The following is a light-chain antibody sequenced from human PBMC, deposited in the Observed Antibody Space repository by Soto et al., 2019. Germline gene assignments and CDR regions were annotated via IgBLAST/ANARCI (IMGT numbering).Light chain of an antibody. Sequence: DIQMTQSPSSLSASIGDRITITCRASQSISTYLNWYQQKPGKAPRLLIYGASTLQNGVPSRFSGSGSATDYTLTISSLQPEDFATDYCQQSFITPPLTFGGGTKVAMK. J-gene: IGKJ4*01. CDR3: QQSFITPPLT. CDR2: GAS. V-gene: IGKV1-39*01. CDR1: QSISTY.